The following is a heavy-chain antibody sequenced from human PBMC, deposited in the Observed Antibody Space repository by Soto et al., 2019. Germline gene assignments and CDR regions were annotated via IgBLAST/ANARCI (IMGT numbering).Heavy chain of an antibody. Sequence: QVYLQESGPGLVKPSQTLSLTCTVSGDSISSGDYYWSWIRQPPGKGREWIGYILYTGSTYYNPSIGSRVTVSVETSEGMYSLKANSVTAADTAVYYWASGTGTMARAVLMDWSQGTLIPVSS. D-gene: IGHD3-10*01. CDR3: ASGTGTMARAVLMD. J-gene: IGHJ4*02. V-gene: IGHV4-30-4*01. CDR1: GDSISSGDYY. CDR2: ILYTGST.